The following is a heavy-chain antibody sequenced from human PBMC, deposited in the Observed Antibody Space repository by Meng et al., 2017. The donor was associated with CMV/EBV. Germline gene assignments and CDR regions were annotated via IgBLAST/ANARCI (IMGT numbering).Heavy chain of an antibody. CDR2: IYSGGST. Sequence: EVQRVVSGGGLVQPGGSLRLSCAASGFTVSSNYMSWVRQAPGKGLEWVSVIYSGGSTYYADSVKGRFTISRDNSKNTLYLQMNSLRAEDTAVYYCARAGDTAMGPPDYWGQGTLVTVSS. J-gene: IGHJ4*02. D-gene: IGHD5-18*01. V-gene: IGHV3-66*01. CDR1: GFTVSSNY. CDR3: ARAGDTAMGPPDY.